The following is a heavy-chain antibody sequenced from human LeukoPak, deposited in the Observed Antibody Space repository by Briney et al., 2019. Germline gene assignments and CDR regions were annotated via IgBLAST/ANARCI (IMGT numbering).Heavy chain of an antibody. CDR2: INHSGST. CDR3: ARAVAGTFDY. J-gene: IGHJ4*02. V-gene: IGHV4-34*01. Sequence: SETLSLTCAVYGGSFSGYYWSWIRQPPGKGLEWIGEINHSGSTNYNPSLKSRVTISVDTSKNQFSLKLSSVTAADTAVYYCARAVAGTFDYWGQGTLVTVSS. CDR1: GGSFSGYY. D-gene: IGHD6-19*01.